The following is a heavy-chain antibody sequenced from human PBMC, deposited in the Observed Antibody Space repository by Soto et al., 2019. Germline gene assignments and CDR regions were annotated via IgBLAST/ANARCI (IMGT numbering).Heavy chain of an antibody. CDR1: DYSINSPNW. D-gene: IGHD6-13*01. Sequence: QVQLQESGPGLVKPSDTLSLTCTISDYSINSPNWWGWIRQPPGKGLQWIGSVYYSGATYYNPSLKGRVTMAVDTPKNRFSLTRRSVTAMDTAVYYCAELRGSSFFGHWGRGALVTVSS. CDR2: VYYSGAT. J-gene: IGHJ4*02. CDR3: AELRGSSFFGH. V-gene: IGHV4-28*01.